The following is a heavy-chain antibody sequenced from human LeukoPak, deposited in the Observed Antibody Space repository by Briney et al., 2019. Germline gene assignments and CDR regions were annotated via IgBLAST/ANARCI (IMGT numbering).Heavy chain of an antibody. V-gene: IGHV1-69*13. Sequence: ASVKVSCKASGGTFSSYAISWVRQAPGQGLEWMGGIIPIFGTANYAQKFQGRVTITADESTSTAYMELSSLRSEDTAVYYCARATLGYCISTSCYREFDPWGQGTLVTVSS. CDR2: IIPIFGTA. CDR1: GGTFSSYA. CDR3: ARATLGYCISTSCYREFDP. D-gene: IGHD2-2*02. J-gene: IGHJ5*02.